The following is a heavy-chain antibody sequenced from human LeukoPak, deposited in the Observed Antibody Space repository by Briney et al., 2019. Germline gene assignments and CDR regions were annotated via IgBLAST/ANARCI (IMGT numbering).Heavy chain of an antibody. Sequence: PGGSLRLSCAASGFTFSSYAMSWVRQAPGKGLEWVSAISGSGGSTYYADSVKGRFTISRDNSKNTLYLQMNSLRAEDTAVYYCAKGTRNYDILTGLDYWGQGTLVTVSS. J-gene: IGHJ4*02. V-gene: IGHV3-23*01. CDR3: AKGTRNYDILTGLDY. CDR2: ISGSGGST. D-gene: IGHD3-9*01. CDR1: GFTFSSYA.